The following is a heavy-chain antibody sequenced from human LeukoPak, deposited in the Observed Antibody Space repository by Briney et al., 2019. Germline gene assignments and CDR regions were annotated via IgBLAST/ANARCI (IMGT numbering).Heavy chain of an antibody. CDR1: VYTFTSYG. CDR3: ARFTSRYSYGPRNPFDI. D-gene: IGHD5-18*01. Sequence: GASVKVSCKASVYTFTSYGISWVRQAPGQGLEWMGWLSTYNGITNYEQKFQGRVTMTTDTSTSTAYMELRRLRSDDTAMYYCARFTSRYSYGPRNPFDIWGQGTMVTVSS. V-gene: IGHV1-18*01. CDR2: LSTYNGIT. J-gene: IGHJ3*02.